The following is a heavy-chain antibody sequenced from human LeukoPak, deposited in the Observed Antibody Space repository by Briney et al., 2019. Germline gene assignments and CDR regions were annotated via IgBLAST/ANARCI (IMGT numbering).Heavy chain of an antibody. CDR2: ISGSGGST. Sequence: GGSLRLSCEASGFTFSSYAMNWVRQAPGKGLEWVSAISGSGGSTYYADSVKGRFTISRDNSKNTLYLQMNSLRAEDTAVYYCAAYYDFWSGYDEGDYWGQGTLVTVSS. V-gene: IGHV3-23*01. CDR3: AAYYDFWSGYDEGDY. CDR1: GFTFSSYA. D-gene: IGHD3-3*01. J-gene: IGHJ4*02.